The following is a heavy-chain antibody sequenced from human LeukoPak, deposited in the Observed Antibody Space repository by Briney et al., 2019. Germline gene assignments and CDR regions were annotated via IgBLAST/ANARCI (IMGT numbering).Heavy chain of an antibody. CDR3: AKAEGYCSGTWCFRWFDW. V-gene: IGHV3-23*01. CDR1: GFTSIAYA. D-gene: IGHD2-15*01. CDR2: ISGGGVTT. J-gene: IGHJ4*02. Sequence: PGGSLRLSCVGSGFTSIAYALTWARQAPGKGLEWVSGISGGGVTTYYADSVKGRFTISRDNSKNTLYLQMNSLRADDTAVYYCAKAEGYCSGTWCFRWFDWWGQGTLVTVSS.